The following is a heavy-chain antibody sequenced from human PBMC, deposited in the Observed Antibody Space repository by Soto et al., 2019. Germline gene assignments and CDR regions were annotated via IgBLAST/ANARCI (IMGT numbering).Heavy chain of an antibody. J-gene: IGHJ6*02. V-gene: IGHV4-59*01. D-gene: IGHD3-3*01. Sequence: SETLSLTCTVSGGSISTYYWSWIRQVPGKGLEWIGHTHNNGRTNYIYSPSLKSRVTISVDTSKNQFSLTLRSVTAADTAVYFCARDRTYYDFWSGYYSGYYYGMDVWGQGTTVTVSS. CDR3: ARDRTYYDFWSGYYSGYYYGMDV. CDR2: THNNGRT. CDR1: GGSISTYY.